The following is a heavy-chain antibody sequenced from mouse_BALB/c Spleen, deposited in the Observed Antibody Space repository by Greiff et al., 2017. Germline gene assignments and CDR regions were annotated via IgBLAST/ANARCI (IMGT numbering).Heavy chain of an antibody. CDR3: ARRLGNYAMDY. D-gene: IGHD4-1*01. CDR2: INSNGGST. V-gene: IGHV5-6-3*01. Sequence: EVKVVESGGGLVQPGGSLKLSCAASGFTFSSYGMSWVRQTPDKRLELVATINSNGGSTYYPDSVKGRFTISRDNAKNTLYLQMSSLKSEDTAMYYCARRLGNYAMDYWGQGTSVTVSS. J-gene: IGHJ4*01. CDR1: GFTFSSYG.